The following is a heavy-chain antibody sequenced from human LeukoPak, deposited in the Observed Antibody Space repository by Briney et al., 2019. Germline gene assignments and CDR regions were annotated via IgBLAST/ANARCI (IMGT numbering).Heavy chain of an antibody. CDR3: TTLSSVWGSYRYYFDY. CDR2: IKSKTDGGTT. D-gene: IGHD3-16*02. Sequence: PGGSLRLSCAASGFTFSNAWMSWVRQAPGKGLEWVGRIKSKTDGGTTDYAAPVKGRFTILRDDSKNTLYLQMNSLKTEDTAVYYCTTLSSVWGSYRYYFDYWGQGTLVTVSS. CDR1: GFTFSNAW. J-gene: IGHJ4*02. V-gene: IGHV3-15*01.